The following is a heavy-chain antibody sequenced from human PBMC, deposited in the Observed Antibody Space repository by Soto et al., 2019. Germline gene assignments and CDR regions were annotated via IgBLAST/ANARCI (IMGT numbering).Heavy chain of an antibody. V-gene: IGHV4-4*07. D-gene: IGHD3-22*01. CDR3: ASLGDSSGYILDC. CDR1: GGSISSYY. J-gene: IGHJ4*02. CDR2: IYTSGST. Sequence: PSETLSLTCTASGGSISSYYWSWIRQPAGKGLEWIGRIYTSGSTNYNPSLKSRVTMSVDTSKNQFSLKLSSVTAADTAVYYCASLGDSSGYILDCWGQGTLVTVSS.